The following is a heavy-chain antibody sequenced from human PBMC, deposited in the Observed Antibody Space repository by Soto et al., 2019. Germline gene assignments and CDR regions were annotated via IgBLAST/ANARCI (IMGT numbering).Heavy chain of an antibody. CDR3: ARDHGMFLSYYYYGMDV. CDR2: ISYDGNNK. Sequence: XESLRLSCAASGFTFSRFSMHGVRQAPGKGLAWVAVISYDGNNKHFAESVKGRFSISRDDSKNTVYLEMNNLRGDDSAVYYCARDHGMFLSYYYYGMDVWGQGTTVTV. V-gene: IGHV3-30-3*01. D-gene: IGHD3-10*02. CDR1: GFTFSRFS. J-gene: IGHJ6*02.